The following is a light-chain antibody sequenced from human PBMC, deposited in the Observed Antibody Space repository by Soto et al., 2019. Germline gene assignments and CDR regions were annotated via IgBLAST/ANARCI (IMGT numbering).Light chain of an antibody. CDR3: CSFTVTNTDV. V-gene: IGLV2-14*01. Sequence: QSVLTQPASVSASPGQSITISCTGTNSDVGAYDHVSWYQQHPGKAPKLLIYNVNNRPSGISHRFSGSKSGNTASLTISGLQTEDEGDYYCCSFTVTNTDVFGTGTKVTVL. CDR2: NVN. J-gene: IGLJ1*01. CDR1: NSDVGAYDH.